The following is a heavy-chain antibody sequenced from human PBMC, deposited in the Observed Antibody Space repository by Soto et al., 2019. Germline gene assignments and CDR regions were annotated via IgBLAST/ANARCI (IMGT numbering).Heavy chain of an antibody. CDR3: AGEVYIDCSSTSCYSGWFDP. Sequence: QVQLQESGPGLVKPSQTLSLTCTVSGGSISSGGYYWSWIRQHPGKGLEWIGYIYYSGSTYYNPSLNSRVTISVDTSKNQFSLKLSSVTAADTAVYYCAGEVYIDCSSTSCYSGWFDPWGQGTLVTVSS. J-gene: IGHJ5*02. V-gene: IGHV4-31*03. CDR2: IYYSGST. CDR1: GGSISSGGYY. D-gene: IGHD2-2*02.